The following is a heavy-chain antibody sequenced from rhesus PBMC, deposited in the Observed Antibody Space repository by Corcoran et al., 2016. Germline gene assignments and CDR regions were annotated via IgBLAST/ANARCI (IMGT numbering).Heavy chain of an antibody. CDR2: IYGSSGST. CDR1: GGSISGIYG. CDR3: ARDLYTSGLLDY. V-gene: IGHV4-76*01. D-gene: IGHD6-31*01. J-gene: IGHJ4*01. Sequence: QVQLQESGPGVVKPSETLSLTCAVSGGSISGIYGWSWIRQPPGKGLEWIGYIYGSSGSTNYNPSLKSRVTISKDASKNQFSLKLSSVTAADTAIYYCARDLYTSGLLDYWGQGVLVTVSS.